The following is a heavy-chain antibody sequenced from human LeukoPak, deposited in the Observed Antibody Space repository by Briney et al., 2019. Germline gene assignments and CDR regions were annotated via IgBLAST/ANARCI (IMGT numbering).Heavy chain of an antibody. Sequence: GGSLRLSCAASGFSFSDHYMDWVRQVPGKGLVWVSLINPSGSFTTYADSVKGRFTISRDNAKNRPYMQMNSLRVEDTAVYYCARDMIRGVVNNWGQGALVTVSS. CDR2: INPSGSFT. CDR3: ARDMIRGVVNN. V-gene: IGHV3-74*01. D-gene: IGHD3-10*01. J-gene: IGHJ4*02. CDR1: GFSFSDHY.